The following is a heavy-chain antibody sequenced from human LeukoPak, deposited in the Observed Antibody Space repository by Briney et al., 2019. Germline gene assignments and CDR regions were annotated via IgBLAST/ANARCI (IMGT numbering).Heavy chain of an antibody. CDR1: GFTFSSYT. CDR2: ISGSGGST. D-gene: IGHD4-17*01. Sequence: PGGSLRLSCAASGFTFSSYTMNWVRQAPGKGLEWVSAISGSGGSTYYADSVKGRFTISRDNAKNSLYLQMNSLRAEDTAVYYCASYGDSTEYFQYWGQGTLVTVSS. CDR3: ASYGDSTEYFQY. V-gene: IGHV3-21*01. J-gene: IGHJ1*01.